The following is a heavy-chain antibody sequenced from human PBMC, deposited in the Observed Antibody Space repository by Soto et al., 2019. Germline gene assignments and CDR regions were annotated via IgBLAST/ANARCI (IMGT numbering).Heavy chain of an antibody. D-gene: IGHD3-22*01. V-gene: IGHV4-31*11. CDR3: ARGGYYYDSSGPHDAFDI. J-gene: IGHJ3*02. Sequence: PPDTLSLTCAVYGESFSTYTHTWNWVRQHPGKGLEWIGYIYYSGSTNYNPSLKSRVTISVDTSKNQFSLKLSSVTAADTAVYYCARGGYYYDSSGPHDAFDIWGQGTMVTVS. CDR1: GESFSTYTHT. CDR2: IYYSGST.